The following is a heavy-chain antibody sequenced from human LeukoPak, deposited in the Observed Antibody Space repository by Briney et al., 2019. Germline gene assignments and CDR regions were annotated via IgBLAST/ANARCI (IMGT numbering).Heavy chain of an antibody. D-gene: IGHD3-10*01. J-gene: IGHJ6*02. CDR1: GFTFSTYS. Sequence: GGSLRLSCAASGFTFSTYSMNWVRQAPGKGLEWVSYISSSSSTIYYADSVKGRFTISRDNAKSSLYLQMNSLRAEDTAVYYCARGRNAITMARRHVGYYYGMDVWGQGTTVTVSS. CDR3: ARGRNAITMARRHVGYYYGMDV. CDR2: ISSSSSTI. V-gene: IGHV3-48*01.